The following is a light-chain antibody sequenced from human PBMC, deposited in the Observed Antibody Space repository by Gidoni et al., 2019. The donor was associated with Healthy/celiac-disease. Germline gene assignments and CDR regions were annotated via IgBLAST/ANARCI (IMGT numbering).Light chain of an antibody. V-gene: IGKV1-39*01. CDR3: QQSYSTPRMYT. J-gene: IGKJ2*01. CDR2: AAS. Sequence: DIQMTQSPSSLSASVGDRVTITCRASQSISSYLNWYQQKPGKAPKLLIYAASSLQSGVPSMFSGSGSGTDFTLTIRSLQPEDFATYSCQQSYSTPRMYTFGQGTKLEIK. CDR1: QSISSY.